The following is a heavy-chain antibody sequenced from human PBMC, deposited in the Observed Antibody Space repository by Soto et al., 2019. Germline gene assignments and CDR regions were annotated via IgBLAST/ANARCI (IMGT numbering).Heavy chain of an antibody. Sequence: PGESLKISCKASDYSFTSYWIAWVRQMPGQGLELMGIIYPSDSDTRYSPSFQGQVSISADKSITTAYLQWTSLRSSDTAIYYCARGRVASRTFDYWGQGTLVT. V-gene: IGHV5-51*01. CDR3: ARGRVASRTFDY. J-gene: IGHJ4*02. CDR1: DYSFTSYW. CDR2: IYPSDSDT. D-gene: IGHD3-3*01.